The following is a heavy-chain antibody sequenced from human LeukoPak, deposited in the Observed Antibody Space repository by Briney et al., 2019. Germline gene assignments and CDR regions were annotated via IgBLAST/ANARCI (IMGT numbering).Heavy chain of an antibody. CDR2: ITSCSSYA. V-gene: IGHV3-21*01. CDR3: ARDPYSGHYGNDYYYYMDV. CDR1: GFTFSTYN. Sequence: KSGGSLRLSCEASGFTFSTYNMNWVRQAPGKRLEWVSSITSCSSYAFYADSVKGRFTISRDNAKSSLYLQMNNLRAEDTAVYYCARDPYSGHYGNDYYYYMDVWGKGTTVTISS. D-gene: IGHD5-12*01. J-gene: IGHJ6*03.